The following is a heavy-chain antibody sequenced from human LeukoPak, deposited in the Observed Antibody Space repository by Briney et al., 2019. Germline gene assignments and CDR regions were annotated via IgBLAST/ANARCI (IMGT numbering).Heavy chain of an antibody. CDR2: IHPDGIST. J-gene: IGHJ4*01. Sequence: GGSLTLSSAASGFTFSSYWMHWVRQAPGKGRVWVARIHPDGISTTYADSVKGRFTISRDNAKNTVYLQRNSLRGEDTSGSLCAREGAAGFDYWGHGTLVTVSP. CDR3: AREGAAGFDY. V-gene: IGHV3-74*01. CDR1: GFTFSSYW. D-gene: IGHD6-13*01.